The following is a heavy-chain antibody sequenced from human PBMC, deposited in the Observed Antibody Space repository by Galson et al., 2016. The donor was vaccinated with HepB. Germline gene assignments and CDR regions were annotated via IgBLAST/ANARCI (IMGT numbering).Heavy chain of an antibody. V-gene: IGHV3-48*04. Sequence: SLRLSCAASGFTFSTYSMNWVRQAPGQGLEWLSHISSSSSTIYYADSVKGRFTISRDNAKNSLFLQMNSLRAEDTAVYYCAKTTGITVAGTAYWYFDLWGRGTLVTVSS. J-gene: IGHJ2*01. CDR2: ISSSSSTI. D-gene: IGHD6-19*01. CDR1: GFTFSTYS. CDR3: AKTTGITVAGTAYWYFDL.